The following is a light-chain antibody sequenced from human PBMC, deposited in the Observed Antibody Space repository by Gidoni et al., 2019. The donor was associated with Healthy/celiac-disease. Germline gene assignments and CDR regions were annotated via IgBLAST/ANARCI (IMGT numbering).Light chain of an antibody. V-gene: IGKV3-20*01. CDR2: GAS. CDR1: QSVSSSY. J-gene: IGKJ1*01. Sequence: VLTQSPGPLSLSPGERAPPSCRASQSVSSSYLAWDPQKPGQAPRLLIYGASSRATGIPDRFSGSGSGTDFTLTISRLEPEDFAVYYCQQYGSSPPWTFGQGTKVEIK. CDR3: QQYGSSPPWT.